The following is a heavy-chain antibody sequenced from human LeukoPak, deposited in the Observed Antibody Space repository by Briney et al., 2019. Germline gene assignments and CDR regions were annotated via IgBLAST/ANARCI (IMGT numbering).Heavy chain of an antibody. J-gene: IGHJ6*02. CDR2: IYYSGST. V-gene: IGHV4-59*01. CDR1: GGSISTYY. Sequence: SETLSLTCTVSGGSISTYYWSWIRQSPGKGLEWIGDIYYSGSTNYNPSLKSRVIISVDTSKNQFSLNLSSVTAADTAVYYCAREGRVYYYYYGMDVWGQGTTVTVSS. CDR3: AREGRVYYYYYGMDV.